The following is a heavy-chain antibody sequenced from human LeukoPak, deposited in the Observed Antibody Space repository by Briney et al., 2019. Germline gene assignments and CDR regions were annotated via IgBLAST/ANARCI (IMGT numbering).Heavy chain of an antibody. CDR1: GYTFTNYD. CDR2: MNPKSGNT. Sequence: ASVKVSCKASGYTFTNYDINWVRQATGQGLEWMGWMNPKSGNTGSAQRFQGRVTMTRDTSISTAYMELSSLRSEDTAVYYCARVWGAIDYWGQGTLVTVSS. V-gene: IGHV1-8*01. D-gene: IGHD1-26*01. CDR3: ARVWGAIDY. J-gene: IGHJ4*02.